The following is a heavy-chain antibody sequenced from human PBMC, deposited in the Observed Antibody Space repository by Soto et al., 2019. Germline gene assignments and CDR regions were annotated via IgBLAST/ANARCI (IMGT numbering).Heavy chain of an antibody. Sequence: GPMLVNPTETLTLTCTVSGFSLSNARMGLSWIPQPRGKALEWLAHIFSNDEKSYSTSLKSRLTISKDTSKSQVVLTRTNMDPVDTATYYCARIQGRRSGYYWYYGMDVWGQVTTVTVSS. CDR3: ARIQGRRSGYYWYYGMDV. D-gene: IGHD3-3*01. CDR1: GFSLSNARMG. CDR2: IFSNDEK. V-gene: IGHV2-26*01. J-gene: IGHJ6*02.